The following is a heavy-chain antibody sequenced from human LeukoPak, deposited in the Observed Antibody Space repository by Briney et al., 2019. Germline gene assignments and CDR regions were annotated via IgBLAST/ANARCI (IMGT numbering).Heavy chain of an antibody. CDR1: GDSVSSKNAA. CDR3: ARGGSQWLLPHFDF. V-gene: IGHV6-1*01. Sequence: SQTLSLTCAISGDSVSSKNAAWNWIRQSPSRGHEWLGRTYYRSKWFNEYAVHVKTRISINPDTSKSQVSLQLNSVTPEDTAVYSCARGGSQWLLPHFDFWGQGILVTVSS. D-gene: IGHD6-19*01. J-gene: IGHJ4*02. CDR2: TYYRSKWFN.